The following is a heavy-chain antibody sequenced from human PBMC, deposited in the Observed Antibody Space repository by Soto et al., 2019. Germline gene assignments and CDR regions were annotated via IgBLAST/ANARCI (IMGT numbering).Heavy chain of an antibody. CDR3: ARESNIVIVLAARGNWFDP. CDR2: IYSSGTT. Sequence: QVQLQESGPRLVKPSETLSVTCTVSGGSISNHHWSWIRQPAGKGLEWIGRIYSSGTTNYNPSLKSRVTMSLDTSKNQFSLRLSSVTAADTAVYYCARESNIVIVLAARGNWFDPWGQGTLVTVSS. D-gene: IGHD2-15*01. J-gene: IGHJ5*02. CDR1: GGSISNHH. V-gene: IGHV4-4*07.